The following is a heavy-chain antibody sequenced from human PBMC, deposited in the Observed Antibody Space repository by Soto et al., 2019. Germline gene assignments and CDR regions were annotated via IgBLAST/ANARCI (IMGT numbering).Heavy chain of an antibody. V-gene: IGHV3-21*01. Sequence: PGGSLRLSCAASGFTFSSYSMNWVRQAPGKGLEWVSSISSSSSYIYYADSVKGRFTISRDNAKNSLYLQMNSLRAEDTAVYYCAITGDYDFYYYYGMDVWGQGTTVTSP. D-gene: IGHD4-17*01. CDR3: AITGDYDFYYYYGMDV. CDR2: ISSSSSYI. CDR1: GFTFSSYS. J-gene: IGHJ6*02.